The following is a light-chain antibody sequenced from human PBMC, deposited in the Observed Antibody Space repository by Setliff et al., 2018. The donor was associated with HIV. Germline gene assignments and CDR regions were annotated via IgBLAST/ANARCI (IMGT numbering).Light chain of an antibody. Sequence: QSVLTQPRSVSGSPGQSVTIPCTGTSSDVGVYNYVSWYQLHPGKAPKLMIYDVTKWPSGVPDRFSGSKSGNPASLSIAGLQAEDEADYYCCSYAGDYTVVFGGGTK. J-gene: IGLJ2*01. CDR1: SSDVGVYNY. CDR2: DVT. CDR3: CSYAGDYTVV. V-gene: IGLV2-11*01.